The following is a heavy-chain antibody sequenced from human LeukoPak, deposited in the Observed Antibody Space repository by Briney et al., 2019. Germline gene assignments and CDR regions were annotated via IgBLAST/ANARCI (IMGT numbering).Heavy chain of an antibody. D-gene: IGHD5-18*01. J-gene: IGHJ6*02. CDR2: ISAYNGNT. V-gene: IGHV1-18*01. CDR1: VYTFTSYG. CDR3: ARGLYTAIRGYYYYGMDV. Sequence: ASVKVSCKASVYTFTSYGISCVRQAPGQGREWMGWISAYNGNTNYAQKLHGRVTRTADTSTRTAYMEPRSLRSDDAAVYYSARGLYTAIRGYYYYGMDVWGQGTTVTVSS.